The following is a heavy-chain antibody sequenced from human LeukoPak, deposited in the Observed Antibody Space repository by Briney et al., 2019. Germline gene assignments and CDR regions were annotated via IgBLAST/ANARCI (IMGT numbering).Heavy chain of an antibody. CDR1: GYTFTSYG. CDR2: ISAYNGNT. V-gene: IGHV1-18*01. J-gene: IGHJ5*02. CDR3: ARDASGGGNTIFGVVIFEGESTNWFDP. D-gene: IGHD3-3*01. Sequence: ASVKVSCKASGYTFTSYGISWVRQAPGQGLEWMGWISAYNGNTNYAQKLQGRVTMTTDTSTSTAYMELRSLRSDDTAVYYCARDASGGGNTIFGVVIFEGESTNWFDPWGQGTLVIVSS.